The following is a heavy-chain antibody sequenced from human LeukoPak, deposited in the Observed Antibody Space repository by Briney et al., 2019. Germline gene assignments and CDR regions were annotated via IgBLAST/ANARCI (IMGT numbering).Heavy chain of an antibody. CDR1: GGSISSSSYY. CDR3: ARLSYSTIDY. V-gene: IGHV4-39*01. Sequence: SETLSLTCTVSGGSISSSSYYWGWIRQPPGKGLEGMGSIYYSGSTYYNPPLKSRVTISVDTSKNQFSLKLSSVTAADTAVYYCARLSYSTIDYWGQGTLVTVSS. CDR2: IYYSGST. J-gene: IGHJ4*02. D-gene: IGHD6-13*01.